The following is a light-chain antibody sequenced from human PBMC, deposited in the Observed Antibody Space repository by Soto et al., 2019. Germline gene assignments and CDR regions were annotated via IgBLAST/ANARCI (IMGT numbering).Light chain of an antibody. CDR3: QQRSNWPPLT. V-gene: IGKV3-11*01. J-gene: IGKJ4*01. CDR1: QSVGSY. Sequence: EIVLTQSPATLSLSPGERAILSCRASQSVGSYLAWYQQKPGQAPRLLIYDASNRATGIPARFSGSGSGTDFTLTISSLEPEDFAVYYGQQRSNWPPLTFGGGTKVEIK. CDR2: DAS.